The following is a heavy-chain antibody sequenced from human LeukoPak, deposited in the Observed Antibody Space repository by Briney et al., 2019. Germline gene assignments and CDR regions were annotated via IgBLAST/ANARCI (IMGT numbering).Heavy chain of an antibody. CDR1: GYTFTSYD. V-gene: IGHV1-8*01. CDR3: ARVVYSSSWYSDYYYYMDV. J-gene: IGHJ6*03. Sequence: GGSVTVSCKASGYTFTSYDINWVRQAPGQGLEWMGWMNPNSGNTGYAQKFQGRVTMTRNTSISTAYMELSSLRSEDTAVYYCARVVYSSSWYSDYYYYMDVWGKGATVTVSS. CDR2: MNPNSGNT. D-gene: IGHD6-13*01.